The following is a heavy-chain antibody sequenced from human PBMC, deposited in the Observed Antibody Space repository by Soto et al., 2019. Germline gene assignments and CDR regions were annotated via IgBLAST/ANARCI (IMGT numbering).Heavy chain of an antibody. CDR3: ARQNTGQKWFGP. Sequence: VSGGALTYKKKYYSWLRQSPGEGLEWIGSVYYSVSTYYNPSLKSRVTISIDTSKRQFFLNLSSMTAADTAVYYCARQNTGQKWFGPWGQGTLVTVSS. CDR1: GGALTYKKKY. J-gene: IGHJ5*02. D-gene: IGHD4-17*01. CDR2: VYYSVST. V-gene: IGHV4-39*01.